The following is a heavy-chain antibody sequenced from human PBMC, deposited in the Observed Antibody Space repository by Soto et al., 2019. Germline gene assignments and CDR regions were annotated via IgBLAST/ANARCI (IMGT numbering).Heavy chain of an antibody. Sequence: QGQLVQSGAEVKKPGSSVKVSCKASGGTFSSYTISWVRQAPGQGLEWMGRIIPILGIANYAQKFQGRVTITADKSTSTAYMELSSLRSEDTAVYYCATRASQLYYFDYWGQGTLVTVSS. V-gene: IGHV1-69*02. J-gene: IGHJ4*02. CDR3: ATRASQLYYFDY. CDR2: IIPILGIA. D-gene: IGHD1-26*01. CDR1: GGTFSSYT.